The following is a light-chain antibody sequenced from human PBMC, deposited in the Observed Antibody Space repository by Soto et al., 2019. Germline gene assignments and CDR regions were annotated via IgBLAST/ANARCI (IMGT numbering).Light chain of an antibody. CDR1: SSDVGGYNY. V-gene: IGLV2-8*01. CDR3: SSYAGSNNFDVV. J-gene: IGLJ2*01. CDR2: EVS. Sequence: QSVLTQPPFASGSPGQSVTISCTGTSSDVGGYNYVSWYQLHPSKAPKLMIYEVSKRPSRVPDRFSGSKSGNTTSLTVPGLQAEDEADYYCSSYAGSNNFDVVFGGGTKLTVL.